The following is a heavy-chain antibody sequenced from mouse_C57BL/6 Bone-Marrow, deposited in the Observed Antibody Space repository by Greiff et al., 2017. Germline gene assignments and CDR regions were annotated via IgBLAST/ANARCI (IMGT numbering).Heavy chain of an antibody. J-gene: IGHJ4*01. D-gene: IGHD1-1*01. CDR3: ARDPITTVVGPYAMDY. V-gene: IGHV7-1*01. CDR2: SRNKANDYTT. Sequence: EVKLMESGGGLVQSGRSLRLSCATSGFTFSDFYMEWVRQAPGKGLEWIAASRNKANDYTTEYSASVKGRFIVSRDTSQSILYLQMNALRAEDTAIYYCARDPITTVVGPYAMDYWGQGTLVTVSS. CDR1: GFTFSDFY.